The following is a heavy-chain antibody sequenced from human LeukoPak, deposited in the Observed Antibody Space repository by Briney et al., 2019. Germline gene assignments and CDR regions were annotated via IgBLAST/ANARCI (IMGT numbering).Heavy chain of an antibody. V-gene: IGHV1-69*13. Sequence: ASVKVSCKASGGTFSSYAISWVRQAPGQGLEWMGGIIPIFGTANYAQKFQGSVTITADESTSTAYMELSSLRSEDTAVYYCARSGYYYDSSGYASDYWGQGTLVTVSS. CDR1: GGTFSSYA. CDR2: IIPIFGTA. CDR3: ARSGYYYDSSGYASDY. D-gene: IGHD3-22*01. J-gene: IGHJ4*02.